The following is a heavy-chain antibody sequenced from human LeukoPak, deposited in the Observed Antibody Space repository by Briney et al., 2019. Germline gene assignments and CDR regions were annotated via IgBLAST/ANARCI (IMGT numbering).Heavy chain of an antibody. D-gene: IGHD3-3*01. J-gene: IGHJ4*02. CDR3: ARSLLYSDIDY. CDR2: MTPNSGNT. Sequence: WMGWMTPNSGNTGYAQKFQGRVTMTRNTSISTAYMELSSLRSEDMAVYYCARSLLYSDIDYWGQGTLVTVSS. V-gene: IGHV1-8*01.